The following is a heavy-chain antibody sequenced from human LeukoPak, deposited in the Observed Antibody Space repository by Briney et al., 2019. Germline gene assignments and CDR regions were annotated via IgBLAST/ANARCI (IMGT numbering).Heavy chain of an antibody. V-gene: IGHV3-7*01. CDR1: GFTFSSYW. Sequence: GGSLRLSCTASGFTFSSYWMSWVRQAPGKGLEWVANIKQDGSEKYYVDSVKGRFTISRDNAKNSLYLQMNSLRVEDTAVYYCTSWGDTTAEYFQRWGQGTLVTVSS. J-gene: IGHJ1*01. CDR3: TSWGDTTAEYFQR. CDR2: IKQDGSEK. D-gene: IGHD2-21*02.